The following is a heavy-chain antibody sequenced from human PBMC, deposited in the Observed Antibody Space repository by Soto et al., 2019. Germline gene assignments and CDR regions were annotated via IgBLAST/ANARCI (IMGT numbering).Heavy chain of an antibody. J-gene: IGHJ4*02. V-gene: IGHV3-48*02. CDR2: ISSGSKTI. Sequence: GGSLRLSCAVYGFTLSGYSGKWFLQSPGKGLEWVSYISSGSKTIYYAESVKGRFTVSRDNARNSQYLQMNSLRDEDTAVYYCAREDILAVRSIDYWGQVTLVTVSS. CDR3: AREDILAVRSIDY. D-gene: IGHD3-9*01. CDR1: GFTLSGYS.